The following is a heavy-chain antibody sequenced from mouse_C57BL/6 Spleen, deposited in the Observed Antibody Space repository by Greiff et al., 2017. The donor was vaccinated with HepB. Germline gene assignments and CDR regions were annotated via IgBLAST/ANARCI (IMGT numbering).Heavy chain of an antibody. CDR3: ARGAEGDFDY. V-gene: IGHV1-63*01. D-gene: IGHD6-1*01. Sequence: VQLQQSGAELVRPGPSVKMSCKASGYTFTNYWIGWAKQRPGHGLEWIGDIYPGGGYTNYNEKFKGKATLTADKSSSTAYMQFSSLTSEDSAIYYCARGAEGDFDYWGQGTTLTVSS. J-gene: IGHJ2*01. CDR2: IYPGGGYT. CDR1: GYTFTNYW.